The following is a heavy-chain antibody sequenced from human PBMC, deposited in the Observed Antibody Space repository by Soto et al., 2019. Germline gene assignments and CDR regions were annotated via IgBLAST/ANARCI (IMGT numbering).Heavy chain of an antibody. V-gene: IGHV1-69*12. CDR2: IIPIFGTA. Sequence: QVQLVQSGAEVKKPGSSVKVSCKASGGTFSSYAISWVRQAPGQGLEWMGGIIPIFGTANYAQKFQGRVTITADESTSTAYMELCSLSSEDTAVYYCARARYYYGSGALGWFDPWGQETLVTVSS. J-gene: IGHJ5*02. D-gene: IGHD3-10*01. CDR1: GGTFSSYA. CDR3: ARARYYYGSGALGWFDP.